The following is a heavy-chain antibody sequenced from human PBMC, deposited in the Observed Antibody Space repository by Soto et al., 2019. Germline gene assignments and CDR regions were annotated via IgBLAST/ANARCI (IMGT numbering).Heavy chain of an antibody. CDR1: CGSFSDYY. CDR3: ARGRLEWLLLGYGVDV. CDR2: INHSGIT. Sequence: SETLSLTCAVSCGSFSDYYGTWIRQSPGKGLEWIGEINHSGITYYNPSLKSRVTISVDTSKNEFSLKLRSVTAADTAMYYCARGRLEWLLLGYGVDVWGQGTMVTVSS. V-gene: IGHV4-34*01. J-gene: IGHJ6*02. D-gene: IGHD3-3*01.